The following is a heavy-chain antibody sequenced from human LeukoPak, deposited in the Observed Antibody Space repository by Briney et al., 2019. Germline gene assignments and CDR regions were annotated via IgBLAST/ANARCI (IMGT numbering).Heavy chain of an antibody. CDR3: ARGGAARLHFQN. J-gene: IGHJ1*01. Sequence: SETLSLTCTVSGGSISTYYWNWIRQPPGKGLEWIGYIYHSGSTNYNPSLQSRVTISVDTSKNQFSLNLNSVTAADTAVYHCARGGAARLHFQNWGQGTLVTVSS. CDR2: IYHSGST. D-gene: IGHD6-6*01. CDR1: GGSISTYY. V-gene: IGHV4-59*01.